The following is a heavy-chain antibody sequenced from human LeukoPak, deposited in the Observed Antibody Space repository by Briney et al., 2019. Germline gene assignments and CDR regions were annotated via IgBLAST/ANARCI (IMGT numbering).Heavy chain of an antibody. J-gene: IGHJ4*02. Sequence: SVKVSCKASGGTFSSYAISLVRQAPGQGLEWMGRIIPIFGTANYAQKFQGRVTITTDESTSTAYMELSSLRSEDTAVYYCARSDIVATITDYWGQGTLVTVSS. D-gene: IGHD5-12*01. CDR2: IIPIFGTA. CDR1: GGTFSSYA. V-gene: IGHV1-69*05. CDR3: ARSDIVATITDY.